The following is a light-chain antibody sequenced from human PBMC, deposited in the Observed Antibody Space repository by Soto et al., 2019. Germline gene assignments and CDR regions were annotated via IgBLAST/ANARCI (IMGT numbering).Light chain of an antibody. J-gene: IGKJ1*01. V-gene: IGKV1D-8*01. CDR1: QGVSSY. CDR2: AAS. Sequence: VIWMTQSPSLLSASTGDRVTISCRVSQGVSSYLAWYQQKPGKAPELLIYAASTLQSGVPSRFSGSGSGTDFTLTISRLQSADFSTYYCQQYYSFPPTFGQGTKVEIK. CDR3: QQYYSFPPT.